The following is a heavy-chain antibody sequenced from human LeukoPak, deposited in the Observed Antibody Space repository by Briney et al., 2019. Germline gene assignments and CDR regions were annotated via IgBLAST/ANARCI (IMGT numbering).Heavy chain of an antibody. Sequence: GGSLRLSCAASGFTFSSYSMNWVRQAPGKGLEWVSSISSSSSYIYYADSVKGRFTISRDNSKNTLYLQMNSLRAEDTAVYFCAKGPILVDDYYYFYYMDVWGTGTTVTVSS. D-gene: IGHD3-22*01. V-gene: IGHV3-21*04. CDR2: ISSSSSYI. J-gene: IGHJ6*03. CDR1: GFTFSSYS. CDR3: AKGPILVDDYYYFYYMDV.